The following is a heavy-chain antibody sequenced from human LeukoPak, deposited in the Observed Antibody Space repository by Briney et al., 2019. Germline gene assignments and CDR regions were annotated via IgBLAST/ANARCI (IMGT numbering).Heavy chain of an antibody. Sequence: ASVKVSCKASGGTFSSYARSWVRQAPGQGLEWMGGIIPIFGTANYAQKFQGRVTITADKSTSTAYMELSSLRSEDTAVYYCATYLTGQDYWGQGTLVTVSS. J-gene: IGHJ4*02. CDR2: IIPIFGTA. V-gene: IGHV1-69*06. CDR1: GGTFSSYA. CDR3: ATYLTGQDY. D-gene: IGHD3-9*01.